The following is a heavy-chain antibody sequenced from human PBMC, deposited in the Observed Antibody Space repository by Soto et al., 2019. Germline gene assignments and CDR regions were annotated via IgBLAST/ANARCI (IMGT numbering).Heavy chain of an antibody. D-gene: IGHD5-18*01. CDR3: ARSGSGRSGYSYGSGYYYYGMDV. CDR2: ISYDGSNK. CDR1: GFTFSSYA. V-gene: IGHV3-30-3*01. Sequence: PGGSLRLSCAASGFTFSSYAMHWVRQAPGKGLEWVAVISYDGSNKYYADSVKGRFTISRDNSKNTLYLQMNSLRAEDTAVYYCARSGSGRSGYSYGSGYYYYGMDVWGQGTTVTVSS. J-gene: IGHJ6*02.